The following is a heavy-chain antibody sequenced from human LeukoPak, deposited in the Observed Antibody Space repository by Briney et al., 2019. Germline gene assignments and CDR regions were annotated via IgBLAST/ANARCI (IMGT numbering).Heavy chain of an antibody. CDR3: ARDNYYDSSDAFDI. CDR2: IIPILGIA. Sequence: ASVKVSCKASGGTFSSYAISWVRQAPGQGVEWMGRIIPILGIANYAQKFQGRVTITADKSTSTAYMELSSLRSEDTAVYYCARDNYYDSSDAFDIWGQGTMVTVSS. J-gene: IGHJ3*02. CDR1: GGTFSSYA. V-gene: IGHV1-69*04. D-gene: IGHD3-22*01.